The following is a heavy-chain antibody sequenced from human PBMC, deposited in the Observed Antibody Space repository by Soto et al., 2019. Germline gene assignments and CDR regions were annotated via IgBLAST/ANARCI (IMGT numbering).Heavy chain of an antibody. V-gene: IGHV3-48*01. CDR3: ARYCGYGYGMDV. CDR1: GFTFRNYN. D-gene: IGHD2-15*01. J-gene: IGHJ6*02. CDR2: ISGASGTI. Sequence: PGGSLRLSCAASGFTFRNYNMNWVRQAPGKGLEWLSYISGASGTIYYADSMQGRFTISRDNAKNSLYLQMNSLRAEDTAMYYCARYCGYGYGMDVWGQGTTVTVSS.